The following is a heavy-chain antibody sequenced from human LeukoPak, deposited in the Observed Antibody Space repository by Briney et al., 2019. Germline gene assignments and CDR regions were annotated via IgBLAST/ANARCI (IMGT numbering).Heavy chain of an antibody. V-gene: IGHV3-23*01. D-gene: IGHD5/OR15-5a*01. J-gene: IGHJ4*02. Sequence: GGSLRLSCAASGFTFSSYAMSWVRQAPGKGLEWVSAISGSGGSTYYADSVKGRFTIARDNSKNTLYLQMNSLRAEDTAVYYCANVIMSPSDYWGQGTLVTVSS. CDR1: GFTFSSYA. CDR2: ISGSGGST. CDR3: ANVIMSPSDY.